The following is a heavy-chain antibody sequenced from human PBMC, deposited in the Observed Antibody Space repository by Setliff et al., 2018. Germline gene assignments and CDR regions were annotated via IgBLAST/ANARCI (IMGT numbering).Heavy chain of an antibody. CDR1: GVSVTSSY. D-gene: IGHD7-27*01. V-gene: IGHV4-59*02. CDR3: ARVTNWGLDLRFDP. Sequence: SETLSLTCNVSGVSVTSSYWSWMRQRPGKGLEWIGNIFYNGRTNYNPSLKSRVTMSVATFENHFSLKLNSLTAADTAVYYCARVTNWGLDLRFDPWGQGILVTVSS. CDR2: IFYNGRT. J-gene: IGHJ5*02.